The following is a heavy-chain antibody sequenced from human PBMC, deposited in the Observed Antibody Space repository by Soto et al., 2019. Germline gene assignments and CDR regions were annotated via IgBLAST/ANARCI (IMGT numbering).Heavy chain of an antibody. CDR1: GGTFSSYT. Sequence: ASVKVSCKASGGTFSSYTISWVRQAPGQGLEWMGRINAGNGNTKYSQKSQGRVTITRDTSASTAYMELSSLRSEDTAVYYCARDLRGSSWRSYNWFDPWGQGTLVTVS. CDR3: ARDLRGSSWRSYNWFDP. D-gene: IGHD6-13*01. V-gene: IGHV1-3*01. CDR2: INAGNGNT. J-gene: IGHJ5*02.